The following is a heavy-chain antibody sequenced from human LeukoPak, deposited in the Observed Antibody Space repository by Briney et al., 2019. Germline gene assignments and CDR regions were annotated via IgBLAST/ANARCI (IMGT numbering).Heavy chain of an antibody. V-gene: IGHV1-2*02. CDR1: GYTFTGYY. CDR3: ASWGREYQLLRVA. CDR2: INPNSGGT. D-gene: IGHD2-2*01. J-gene: IGHJ5*02. Sequence: ASVKVSCKASGYTFTGYYMHWVRQAPGLGLGWMGWINPNSGGTNYAQKFQGRVTMTRDTSISTAYMELSRLRSDDTAVYYCASWGREYQLLRVAWGQGTLVTVSS.